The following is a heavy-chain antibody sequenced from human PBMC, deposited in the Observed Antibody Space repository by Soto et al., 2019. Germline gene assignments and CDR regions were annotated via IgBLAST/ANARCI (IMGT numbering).Heavy chain of an antibody. Sequence: EVQLVESGGGLVQPGGSLRLSCVASGFTFSSRWMNWVRHVPGKGLEWVANIKQDGSEIHYVDSVKGGFTISRENAKNSLYLHMNSLRVEDTAVYHCVRSSGWAGDFWGQGILVTVSS. CDR3: VRSSGWAGDF. D-gene: IGHD3-10*01. V-gene: IGHV3-7*04. CDR1: GFTFSSRW. J-gene: IGHJ4*02. CDR2: IKQDGSEI.